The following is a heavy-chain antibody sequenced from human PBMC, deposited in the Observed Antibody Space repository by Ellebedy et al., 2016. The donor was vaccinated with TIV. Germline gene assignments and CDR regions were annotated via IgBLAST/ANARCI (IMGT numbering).Heavy chain of an antibody. Sequence: GESLKISCAASGFTFSSYAMSWVRQAPGKGLEWVSAISGSGGSTYYADSVKGRFTISRDNSKNTLYLQMNSLRAEDTAVYYCARVGRSSGYYSIFDYWGQGTLVTVSS. CDR3: ARVGRSSGYYSIFDY. D-gene: IGHD3-22*01. CDR1: GFTFSSYA. V-gene: IGHV3-23*01. CDR2: ISGSGGST. J-gene: IGHJ4*02.